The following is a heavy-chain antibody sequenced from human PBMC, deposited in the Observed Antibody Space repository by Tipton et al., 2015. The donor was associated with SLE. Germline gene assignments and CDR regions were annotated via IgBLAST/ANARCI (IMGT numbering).Heavy chain of an antibody. CDR1: GVSLSSHY. V-gene: IGHV4-59*11. D-gene: IGHD1-26*01. CDR3: ARVGYSGTSPYYYYYMDV. Sequence: TLSLTCTVSGVSLSSHYWSWIRQSPGKGLEWIGYIYYSGSTNYNPSLKSRVTISVDTSKNQFSLNLSSVTAADTAIYYCARVGYSGTSPYYYYYMDVWGKGTTVTVSS. CDR2: IYYSGST. J-gene: IGHJ6*03.